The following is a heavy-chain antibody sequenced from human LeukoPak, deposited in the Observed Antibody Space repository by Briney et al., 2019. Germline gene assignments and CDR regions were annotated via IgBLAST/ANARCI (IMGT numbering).Heavy chain of an antibody. CDR3: ARALGMAVAGSAGY. V-gene: IGHV1-2*02. CDR1: GYTFTGYN. J-gene: IGHJ4*02. D-gene: IGHD6-19*01. CDR2: INPNTGGT. Sequence: GASVKVSCKASGYTFTGYNIHWVRQAPGQGLEWMGWINPNTGGTTFAQKFQGRVTMTRDTSISKAYMELSSLRSDDTAVYYCARALGMAVAGSAGYWGQGTLVTVSS.